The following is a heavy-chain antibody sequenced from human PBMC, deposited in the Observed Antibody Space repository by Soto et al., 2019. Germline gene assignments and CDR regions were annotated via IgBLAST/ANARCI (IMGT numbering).Heavy chain of an antibody. D-gene: IGHD3-10*01. Sequence: ASETLSLTCTASGGSISTYYWCWIRQSPGNGLEWIGYTYYSGNTKYNPSLMSRVSISLDTPKNQISLLLTSVPTADTAVYYCARVPAGTNGYGMDVWGQGTTVTAP. V-gene: IGHV4-59*01. CDR3: ARVPAGTNGYGMDV. CDR2: TYYSGNT. CDR1: GGSISTYY. J-gene: IGHJ6*02.